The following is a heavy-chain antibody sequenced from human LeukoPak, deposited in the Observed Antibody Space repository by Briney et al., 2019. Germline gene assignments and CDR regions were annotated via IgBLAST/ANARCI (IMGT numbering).Heavy chain of an antibody. CDR3: ARGGEYRNDFDY. V-gene: IGHV4-34*01. Sequence: SETLSLTCAVYGGSSSGYYWSWIRQPPGKGLEWIGEINHSGSTNYNPSLKSRITISVDTSKNQFSLKLSSVTAADTAVYYCARGGEYRNDFDYWGQGTLVTVSS. J-gene: IGHJ4*02. CDR2: INHSGST. CDR1: GGSSSGYY. D-gene: IGHD4-11*01.